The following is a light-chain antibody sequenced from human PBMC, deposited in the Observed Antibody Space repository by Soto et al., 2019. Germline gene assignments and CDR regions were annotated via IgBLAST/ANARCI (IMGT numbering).Light chain of an antibody. CDR3: AAWDDSLSGVV. Sequence: QPVLTQPPSASGTPGQRVTISCSGSSSNIGSNYVYCYQQLPETAPKLLIYRNNQRPSGVPDRFSGSKSGTSASLAISGLRSEDEADYYCAAWDDSLSGVVFGGGTKLTVL. CDR1: SSNIGSNY. V-gene: IGLV1-47*01. J-gene: IGLJ2*01. CDR2: RNN.